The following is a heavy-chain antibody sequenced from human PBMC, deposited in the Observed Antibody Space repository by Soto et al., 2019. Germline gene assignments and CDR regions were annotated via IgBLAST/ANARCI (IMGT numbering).Heavy chain of an antibody. D-gene: IGHD2-2*01. CDR1: GFTFSDYY. CDR3: ARHTYHDAYYFEY. Sequence: PGGSLRLSCTASGFTFSDYYMAWIRQAPGRGLEWVSYINDSGNTVYYADSVRGRFTTSRDNPKNSMYLQMNSLRAEDTAVYYCARHTYHDAYYFEYWGQGPLVTVYS. CDR2: INDSGNTV. V-gene: IGHV3-11*01. J-gene: IGHJ4*02.